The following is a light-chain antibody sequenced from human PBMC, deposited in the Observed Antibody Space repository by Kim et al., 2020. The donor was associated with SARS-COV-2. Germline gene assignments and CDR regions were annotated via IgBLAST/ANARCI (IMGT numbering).Light chain of an antibody. CDR3: ASRDSSGNLFV. CDR2: GKD. CDR1: SLRTYF. Sequence: SSELTLDPSVSVALGQTVWISCQGDSLRTYFAYWYQQKPGQAPKLVIYGKDKRPSGIPARFSGSGSGNTASLTITGPQAEDEADYYCASRDSSGNLFVFGSGTKVTVL. V-gene: IGLV3-19*01. J-gene: IGLJ1*01.